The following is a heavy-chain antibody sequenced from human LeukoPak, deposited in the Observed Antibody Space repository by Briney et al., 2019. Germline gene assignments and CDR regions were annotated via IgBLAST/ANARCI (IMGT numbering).Heavy chain of an antibody. V-gene: IGHV5-51*01. Sequence: GESLKISCKTSGYSFTNYWIAWVRQMPGKGLEYMGIIYPHDSDIRYNPSFRGQVTISADKSISTAYLQWTSLKASDTAMYFCARPPHTSSWYFFDFWGQGTLVTVSS. CDR2: IYPHDSDI. J-gene: IGHJ4*02. CDR1: GYSFTNYW. D-gene: IGHD6-13*01. CDR3: ARPPHTSSWYFFDF.